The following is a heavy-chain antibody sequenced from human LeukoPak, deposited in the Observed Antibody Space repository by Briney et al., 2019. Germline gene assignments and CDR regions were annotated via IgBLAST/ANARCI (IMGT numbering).Heavy chain of an antibody. CDR2: ISSSGSTR. V-gene: IGHV3-48*01. CDR1: GFTFSSYS. Sequence: GGSLRLSCAASGFTFSSYSMNWVRQAPGKGLEWVSYISSSGSTRYYADSVKGRFTISRDNAKNSLYLQMNSLRAEDTAVYYCARVMSYYYMDVWGKGTTVTVSS. J-gene: IGHJ6*03. CDR3: ARVMSYYYMDV.